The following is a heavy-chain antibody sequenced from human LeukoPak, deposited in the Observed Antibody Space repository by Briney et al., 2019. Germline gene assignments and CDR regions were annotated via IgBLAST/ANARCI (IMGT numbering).Heavy chain of an antibody. CDR1: GDSVSSNSAA. V-gene: IGHV6-1*01. CDR3: ASTAGYCSGGSCPRGDYYYMDV. Sequence: SQTLSLTCAISGDSVSSNSAAWNWIRQSPSRGLEWLGRTYYRSKWYNDYAVSVKSRITINPDTSKNQFSLQLNSVTPEDTAVYYCASTAGYCSGGSCPRGDYYYMDVWGKGTTVTVSS. CDR2: TYYRSKWYN. D-gene: IGHD2-15*01. J-gene: IGHJ6*03.